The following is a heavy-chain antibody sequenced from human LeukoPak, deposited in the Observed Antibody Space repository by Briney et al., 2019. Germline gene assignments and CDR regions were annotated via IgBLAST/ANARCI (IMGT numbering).Heavy chain of an antibody. V-gene: IGHV4-39*01. Sequence: SETLSLTCIVSGVSISSSYYYWGWIRQPPGKGLEWIGNIYHSGSTSYNPSLESRVTISVDTSKNQFSLKLSSVTAADTAVYYCARRRPPRPSCSGGSCYLDAFDIWGQGTMVTVSS. J-gene: IGHJ3*02. CDR3: ARRRPPRPSCSGGSCYLDAFDI. CDR2: IYHSGST. D-gene: IGHD2-15*01. CDR1: GVSISSSYYY.